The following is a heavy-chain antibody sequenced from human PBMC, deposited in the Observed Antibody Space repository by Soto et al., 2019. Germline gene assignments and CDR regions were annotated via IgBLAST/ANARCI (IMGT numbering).Heavy chain of an antibody. Sequence: QVQLVQSGAEVKKPGASVKVSCKASGYTFTNSGISWVRQAPGQGLEWMGWISTDNGNTNYAQHLQGRVSMTTDTSTRTAYMDPRSLRSDDKAVYYCARDQGITTVGVYSMYYYGMDVWGQGTTGTVSS. CDR2: ISTDNGNT. CDR3: ARDQGITTVGVYSMYYYGMDV. J-gene: IGHJ6*02. CDR1: GYTFTNSG. V-gene: IGHV1-18*01. D-gene: IGHD3-3*01.